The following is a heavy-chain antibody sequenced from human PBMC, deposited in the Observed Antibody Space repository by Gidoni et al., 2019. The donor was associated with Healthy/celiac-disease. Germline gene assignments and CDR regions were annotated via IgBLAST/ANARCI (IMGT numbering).Heavy chain of an antibody. CDR3: ARRDGGKINWFDP. D-gene: IGHD2-15*01. J-gene: IGHJ5*02. CDR2: IYYSGST. Sequence: QLQLQESGPGLVKPSETLSLTCTVAGGSISSSSYYWGWIRQPPGKGLEWIGSIYYSGSTYYNPSLKSRVTISVDTSKNQFSLKLSSVTAADTAVYYCARRDGGKINWFDPWGQGTLVTVSS. CDR1: GGSISSSSYY. V-gene: IGHV4-39*01.